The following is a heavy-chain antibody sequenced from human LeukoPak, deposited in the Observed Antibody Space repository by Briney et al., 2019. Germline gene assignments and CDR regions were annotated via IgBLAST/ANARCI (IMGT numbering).Heavy chain of an antibody. Sequence: PGGSLRLSCAASGSTFSSAVMHWVREGPGRGLEWVSVISFNAINEYYAHSVRGGFTISRDNSKNTLDLQMNSLRAEYTAVYYCVKDRSGKPGYYYAMDVWGKGTTVTVPS. D-gene: IGHD6-25*01. CDR2: ISFNAINE. J-gene: IGHJ6*04. CDR1: GSTFSSAV. V-gene: IGHV3-30*18. CDR3: VKDRSGKPGYYYAMDV.